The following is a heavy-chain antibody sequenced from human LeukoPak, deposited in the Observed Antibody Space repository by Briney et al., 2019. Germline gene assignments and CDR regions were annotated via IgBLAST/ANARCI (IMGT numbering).Heavy chain of an antibody. J-gene: IGHJ6*02. Sequence: TSETLSLTCTVSGGSISSYYWSWIRQPPGKGLEWIRCIYYSGSTNYNPSLKSRVTISVDTSKNQFSLKLSSVTAADTAVYYCARGPIGSSSWYDYYYSGMDVWGQGTTVTVSS. D-gene: IGHD6-13*01. V-gene: IGHV4-59*01. CDR1: GGSISSYY. CDR2: IYYSGST. CDR3: ARGPIGSSSWYDYYYSGMDV.